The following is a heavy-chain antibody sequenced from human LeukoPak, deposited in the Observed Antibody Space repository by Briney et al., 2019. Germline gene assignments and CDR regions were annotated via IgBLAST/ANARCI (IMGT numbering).Heavy chain of an antibody. D-gene: IGHD1-26*01. CDR2: IGAGGGST. J-gene: IGHJ4*02. CDR3: AKRDSGSLEYYFDY. CDR1: GFSVSSTY. V-gene: IGHV3-23*01. Sequence: GGSLRLSCEASGFSVSSTYMTWVRQAPGKGLEWVSAIGAGGGSTYYADSVKGRFTISRDNSRNTLYLQMNSLRAEDTAVYYCAKRDSGSLEYYFDYWGQGTLVTVSS.